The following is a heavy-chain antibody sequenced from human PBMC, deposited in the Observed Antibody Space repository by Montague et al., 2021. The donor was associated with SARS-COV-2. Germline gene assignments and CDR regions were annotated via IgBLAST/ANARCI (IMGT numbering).Heavy chain of an antibody. J-gene: IGHJ6*02. Sequence: SLRLSCAASGFTVSNNYMSWVRQAPGKGLEWVSVIYGGGSTYYADSVKGRFTISRDNSKNTLYLQMNSLRAEDTAVYYCARDQRRYGSGSYYGPHYYYYGMDVWGQGTTVTVSS. CDR1: GFTVSNNY. CDR3: ARDQRRYGSGSYYGPHYYYYGMDV. D-gene: IGHD3-10*01. CDR2: IYGGGST. V-gene: IGHV3-66*02.